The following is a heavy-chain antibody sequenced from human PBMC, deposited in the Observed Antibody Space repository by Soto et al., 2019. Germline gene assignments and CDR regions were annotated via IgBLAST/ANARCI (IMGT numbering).Heavy chain of an antibody. V-gene: IGHV3-15*01. CDR3: ATGGYHFDY. J-gene: IGHJ4*02. Sequence: LSCEGSGFIFSNAWMNWVRQAPGKGLEWVGRIKSEPNGGTTDYAAPVKGRFTVSRDDSKRTVYLQMNSLKAEDTAVYYCATGGYHFDYWGQGTLVTVSS. D-gene: IGHD2-15*01. CDR1: GFIFSNAW. CDR2: IKSEPNGGTT.